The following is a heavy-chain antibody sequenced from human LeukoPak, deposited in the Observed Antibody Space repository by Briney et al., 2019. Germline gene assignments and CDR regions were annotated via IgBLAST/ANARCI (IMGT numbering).Heavy chain of an antibody. CDR3: ARGPVGGTTYNDGDAFDI. CDR1: GGSISRYY. J-gene: IGHJ3*02. Sequence: ETLSLTCTVSGGSISRYYWSWIRQPPGKGLEWIGYIYYSGSTNYNPSLKSRVTISVDTSKNQFSLKLSSVTAADTAVYYCARGPVGGTTYNDGDAFDIWGQGTMVTVSS. V-gene: IGHV4-59*01. D-gene: IGHD1-7*01. CDR2: IYYSGST.